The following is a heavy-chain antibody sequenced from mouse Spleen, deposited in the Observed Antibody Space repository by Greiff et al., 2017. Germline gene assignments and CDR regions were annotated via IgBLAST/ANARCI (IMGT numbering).Heavy chain of an antibody. J-gene: IGHJ2*01. CDR2: IYPGSGDT. D-gene: IGHD3-1*01. CDR3: ARSGGRGFDY. Sequence: QVQLQQSGAELVRPGASVKLPCKASGYTFTDCYINWVKQRPGQGLEWIARIYPGSGDTYYNEKFKGKATLTAEKSSSTAYMQLSSLTSEDSAVYFCARSGGRGFDYWGQGTTLTVSS. V-gene: IGHV1-76*01. CDR1: GYTFTDCY.